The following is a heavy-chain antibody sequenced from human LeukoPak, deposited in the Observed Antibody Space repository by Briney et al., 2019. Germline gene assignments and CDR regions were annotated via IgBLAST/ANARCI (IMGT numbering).Heavy chain of an antibody. CDR3: ARAHYDFWSGYPNWFDP. J-gene: IGHJ5*02. Sequence: SETLSLTCTVSGGSISPYYWSWIRQSAGKGLEWIGRIYNNENTNYNPSLKSRVIISVDTSKNQFSLKLSSVTAADTAVYYCARAHYDFWSGYPNWFDPWGQGTLVTVSS. D-gene: IGHD3-3*01. CDR2: IYNNENT. CDR1: GGSISPYY. V-gene: IGHV4-4*07.